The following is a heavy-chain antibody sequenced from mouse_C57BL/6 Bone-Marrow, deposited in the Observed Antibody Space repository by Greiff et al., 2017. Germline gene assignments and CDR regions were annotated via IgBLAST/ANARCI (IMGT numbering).Heavy chain of an antibody. CDR3: ARGGPYYGSSFDY. V-gene: IGHV1-82*01. J-gene: IGHJ2*01. D-gene: IGHD1-1*01. CDR2: IYPGDGDT. CDR1: GYAFISSW. Sequence: VQVVESGPELVKPGASVKISCKASGYAFISSWMNWVKQRPGKGLEWIGRIYPGDGDTNYNGKFKGKATLTADKSSSTAYMQLSSLTSEDSAVYFCARGGPYYGSSFDYWGQGTTLTVSS.